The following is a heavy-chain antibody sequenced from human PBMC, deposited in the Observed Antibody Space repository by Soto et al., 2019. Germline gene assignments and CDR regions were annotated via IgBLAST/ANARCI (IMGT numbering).Heavy chain of an antibody. CDR1: GFTFSTYG. CDR3: AKESYYDSSDYNAFDI. V-gene: IGHV3-30*18. Sequence: GGSLRLSCAASGFTFSTYGMHWVRQAPGKGLEWVAVISYDGSDKYYADSVKGRFTISRDSSKNMLYLQMNSLRAEDTAIYCCAKESYYDSSDYNAFDIWGQGTMVTVSS. D-gene: IGHD3-22*01. CDR2: ISYDGSDK. J-gene: IGHJ3*02.